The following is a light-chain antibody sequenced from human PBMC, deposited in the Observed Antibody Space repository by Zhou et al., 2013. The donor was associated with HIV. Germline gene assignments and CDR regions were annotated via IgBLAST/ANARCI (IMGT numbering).Light chain of an antibody. CDR3: QQSYSTRIT. CDR2: AAS. Sequence: GDRVTITCRASQGISSYVAWYQQKPGKAPKLLIYAASSLQSGVPSRFSGSGSGTDFTLTISSLQPEDFATYYCQQSYSTRITFGQGTRLEIK. V-gene: IGKV1-39*01. J-gene: IGKJ5*01. CDR1: QGISSY.